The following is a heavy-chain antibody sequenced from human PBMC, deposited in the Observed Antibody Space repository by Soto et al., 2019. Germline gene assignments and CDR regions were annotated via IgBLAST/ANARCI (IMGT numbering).Heavy chain of an antibody. CDR3: ARDRWEWIRFGFTLLGYYYYGMDV. D-gene: IGHD5-12*01. V-gene: IGHV1-18*04. CDR2: ISAYNGNT. Sequence: XSVKVSCNASGYPFTSYGIIWVRQAPGQGLEWMGWISAYNGNTNYAQKLQGRVTMTTDTSTSTAYMELRSLRSDDTAVYYCARDRWEWIRFGFTLLGYYYYGMDVWGQGTTVTVSS. J-gene: IGHJ6*02. CDR1: GYPFTSYG.